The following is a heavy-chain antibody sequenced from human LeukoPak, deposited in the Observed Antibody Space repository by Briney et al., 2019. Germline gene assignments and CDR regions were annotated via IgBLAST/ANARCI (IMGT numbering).Heavy chain of an antibody. D-gene: IGHD1-14*01. J-gene: IGHJ6*03. Sequence: SETLSLTCTVSGGSISSYFWSWIRQPPGKGLQWIGCIYYSGSTIYNPSLKSRVTISVDTSKNQFSLKLSSVTAADTAVYYCARASEDYYYYYMDVWGKGTTVTISS. V-gene: IGHV4-59*01. CDR3: ARASEDYYYYYMDV. CDR2: IYYSGST. CDR1: GGSISSYF.